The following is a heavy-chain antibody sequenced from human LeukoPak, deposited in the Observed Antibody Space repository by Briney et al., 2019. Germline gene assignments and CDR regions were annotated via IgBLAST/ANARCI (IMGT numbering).Heavy chain of an antibody. CDR3: ARNPYGDYYFDY. CDR1: GFTFSRYD. V-gene: IGHV3-30-3*01. Sequence: PGGSLRLSSAASGFTFSRYDMHWVRQAPGKGLEWVAIISYDGSSKYYADSVKGRFTISRDNSKNTLYLQMNSLRAEDTAVYYCARNPYGDYYFDYWGQGTLVTVSS. CDR2: ISYDGSSK. D-gene: IGHD4-17*01. J-gene: IGHJ4*02.